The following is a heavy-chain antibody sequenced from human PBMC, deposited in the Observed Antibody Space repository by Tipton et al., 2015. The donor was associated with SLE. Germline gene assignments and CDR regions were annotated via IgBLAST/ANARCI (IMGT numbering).Heavy chain of an antibody. CDR1: GAFIYSHY. D-gene: IGHD2-15*01. V-gene: IGHV4-59*08. Sequence: TLSLTCSVSGAFIYSHYWRWIRQPPGKGLGWIGYIYYNGDTNYNPSLKSRVAISIDTSRKQFSLKRTSVTAADTAVYYCVRQVYCFDGCCYSRNWFDSWGQGILVSVSS. J-gene: IGHJ5*01. CDR2: IYYNGDT. CDR3: VRQVYCFDGCCYSRNWFDS.